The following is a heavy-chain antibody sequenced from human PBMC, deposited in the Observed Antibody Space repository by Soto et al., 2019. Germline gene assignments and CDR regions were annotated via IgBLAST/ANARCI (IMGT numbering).Heavy chain of an antibody. Sequence: GGSLRLSCAASGFTFSSYAMSWVRQAPGKGLEWDSGISGSGGSTYYADSVKGRFTISRDNSKNTLYLQMNSLRAEDTAVYYCAKDRQTYCSSTSCYYNWFDPWGQGTLVTVSS. CDR1: GFTFSSYA. D-gene: IGHD2-2*01. CDR2: ISGSGGST. J-gene: IGHJ5*02. CDR3: AKDRQTYCSSTSCYYNWFDP. V-gene: IGHV3-23*01.